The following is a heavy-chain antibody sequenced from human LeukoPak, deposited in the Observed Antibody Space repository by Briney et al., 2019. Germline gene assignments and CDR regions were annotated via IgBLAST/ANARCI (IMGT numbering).Heavy chain of an antibody. CDR3: ARDGWYKSYMDV. J-gene: IGHJ6*03. CDR1: RYTFSCYY. D-gene: IGHD6-19*01. V-gene: IGHV1-2*02. Sequence: GASVKVSCEASRYTFSCYYIHWVRQAPGQGLERMGWIDPNSGGTNYAQKFQGRVTMTREKSISTAYLELSRLRSDDTAVYYCARDGWYKSYMDVWGKGTTVIVSS. CDR2: IDPNSGGT.